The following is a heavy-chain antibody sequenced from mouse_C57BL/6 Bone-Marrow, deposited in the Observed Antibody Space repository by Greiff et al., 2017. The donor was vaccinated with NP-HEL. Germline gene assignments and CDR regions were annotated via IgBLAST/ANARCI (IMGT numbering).Heavy chain of an antibody. D-gene: IGHD1-1*01. CDR3: ARGNGSDY. V-gene: IGHV1-80*01. CDR1: GYTFTSYW. Sequence: QVQLQQSGAELVKPGASVKLSCKASGYTFTSYWLHWVKQRPGPGLEWIGQIYPGDGETNYNEKFKGKATLTADKSSSTAYMQLSSLTSEDSAVYDCARGNGSDYWGQGTTLTVSS. J-gene: IGHJ2*01. CDR2: IYPGDGET.